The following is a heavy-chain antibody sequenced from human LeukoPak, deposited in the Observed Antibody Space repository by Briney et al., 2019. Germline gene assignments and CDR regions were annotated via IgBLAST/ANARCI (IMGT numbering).Heavy chain of an antibody. CDR3: ARRQYSSSWSSDAFDI. CDR2: IYPGDSDT. D-gene: IGHD6-13*01. V-gene: IGHV5-51*03. J-gene: IGHJ3*02. CDR1: GYSFTSYW. Sequence: KPGESLKISCKGSGYSFTSYWIGWVRQMPGKGLEWMGIIYPGDSDTRYSPSFQGQVTISADKSISTAYLQWSSLKASDTAMYYCARRQYSSSWSSDAFDIWGQGTMVTVPS.